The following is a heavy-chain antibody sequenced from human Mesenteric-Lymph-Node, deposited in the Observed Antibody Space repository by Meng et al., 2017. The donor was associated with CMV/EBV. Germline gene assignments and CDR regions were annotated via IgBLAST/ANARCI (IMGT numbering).Heavy chain of an antibody. V-gene: IGHV3-30*02. CDR2: INQDGSHI. J-gene: IGHJ4*02. Sequence: GESLKISCAASGFSFSRYGMYWVRQAPGKGLEWVANINQDGSHINYVDSVKGRFTISRDNTKNTLYLQMNSLRTEDAAVYYCAKDQGGGSSFDYWGQGTLVTVSS. CDR3: AKDQGGGSSFDY. D-gene: IGHD2-15*01. CDR1: GFSFSRYG.